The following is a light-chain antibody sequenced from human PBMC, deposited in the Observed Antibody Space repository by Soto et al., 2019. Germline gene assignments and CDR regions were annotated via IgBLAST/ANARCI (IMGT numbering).Light chain of an antibody. CDR1: SSNIGAGRD. CDR3: QSYGTSLSGLQV. J-gene: IGLJ1*01. CDR2: DSN. V-gene: IGLV1-40*01. Sequence: QSVLTQPPSVSGAPGQRVIISCTGSSSNIGAGRDVHWYRQFPGEAPKFLISDSNHRPSGVPDRFSVSKSGASASLAITGLRAQDEGDYFCQSYGTSLSGLQVFGTGTKGTVL.